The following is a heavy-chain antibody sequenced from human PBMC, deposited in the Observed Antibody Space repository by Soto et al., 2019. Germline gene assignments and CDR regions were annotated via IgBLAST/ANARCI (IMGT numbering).Heavy chain of an antibody. J-gene: IGHJ4*02. Sequence: LSLTCNVSGGPIKTGDYYWNWIRQPPGRGLEWIGYVFYSGATNYSPSLKSRAAISMDTSKNQFSLSLTSVTAADTAVYYCARAGFSYGHLLFWGQGIRVTVSS. D-gene: IGHD3-10*01. V-gene: IGHV4-30-4*01. CDR1: GGPIKTGDYY. CDR3: ARAGFSYGHLLF. CDR2: VFYSGAT.